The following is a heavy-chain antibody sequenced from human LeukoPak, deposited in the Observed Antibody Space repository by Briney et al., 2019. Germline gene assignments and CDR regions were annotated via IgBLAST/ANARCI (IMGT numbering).Heavy chain of an antibody. J-gene: IGHJ4*02. V-gene: IGHV3-30-3*01. CDR2: ISSDGSNK. CDR1: GFTFSSYG. D-gene: IGHD3-3*01. CDR3: ARDLPHHQTIFGVAAADF. Sequence: PGGSLRLSCAVSGFTFSSYGMHWVRQAPGKGLEWVGVISSDGSNKFYGDSVRGRFTISRDNSKNTVDLQMNSLRDEDMALYYCARDLPHHQTIFGVAAADFWGQGTLVTVSS.